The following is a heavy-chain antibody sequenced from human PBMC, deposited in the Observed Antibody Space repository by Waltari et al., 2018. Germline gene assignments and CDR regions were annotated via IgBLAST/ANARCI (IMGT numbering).Heavy chain of an antibody. Sequence: QVQLQESGPGLVKPSQTLSLTCTVSGGSISSGGYYSSWIRQHPGKGLEWIGYIDYSGSTYYNPSLKSRGTISVDTSKNQFSLKLSSVTAADTAVYYCARGSGSYIDYWGQGTLVTVSS. CDR3: ARGSGSYIDY. J-gene: IGHJ4*02. V-gene: IGHV4-31*03. D-gene: IGHD1-26*01. CDR2: IDYSGST. CDR1: GGSISSGGYY.